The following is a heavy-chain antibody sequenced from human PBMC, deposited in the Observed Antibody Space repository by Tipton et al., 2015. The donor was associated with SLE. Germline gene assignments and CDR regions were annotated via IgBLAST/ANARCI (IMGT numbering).Heavy chain of an antibody. D-gene: IGHD3-10*01. V-gene: IGHV4-59*08. CDR1: GGSISSYY. CDR2: IYYSGGT. J-gene: IGHJ4*02. Sequence: LRLSCTVSGGSISSYYWSWIRQPPGKGLEWIGYIYYSGGTNYNPSLKSRVTISVDTSKNQFSLKLRSVTAADTAVYYCARSSGSYRHFDYWGQGTLVTVSS. CDR3: ARSSGSYRHFDY.